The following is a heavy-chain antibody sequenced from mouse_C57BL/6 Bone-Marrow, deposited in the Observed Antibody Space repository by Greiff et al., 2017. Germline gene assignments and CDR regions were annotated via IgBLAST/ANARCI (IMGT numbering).Heavy chain of an antibody. CDR1: GYTFTSYW. CDR3: TRPLYYGSSHWYFDV. J-gene: IGHJ1*03. D-gene: IGHD1-1*01. V-gene: IGHV1-5*01. Sequence: VHVKQSGTVLARPGASVKMSCKTSGYTFTSYWMHWVKQRPGQGLEWIGAIYPGNSDTSYNQKFKGKAKLTAVTSASTAYMELSSLTNEDSAVYYCTRPLYYGSSHWYFDVWGTGTTVTVSS. CDR2: IYPGNSDT.